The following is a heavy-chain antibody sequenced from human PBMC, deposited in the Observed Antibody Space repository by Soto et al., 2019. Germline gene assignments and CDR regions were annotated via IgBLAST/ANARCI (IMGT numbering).Heavy chain of an antibody. D-gene: IGHD6-19*01. Sequence: QVQLVESGGGVVQPGRSLRLSCAASGFTFSSYAMHWVRQAPGKGLEWVAVLSYDGSNKYYADSVKGRFTISRDNSKNTLYLQMNSLRAEDTAVYYCASDSSGCTYFDYWGQGTLVTVSS. CDR1: GFTFSSYA. CDR2: LSYDGSNK. CDR3: ASDSSGCTYFDY. V-gene: IGHV3-30-3*01. J-gene: IGHJ4*02.